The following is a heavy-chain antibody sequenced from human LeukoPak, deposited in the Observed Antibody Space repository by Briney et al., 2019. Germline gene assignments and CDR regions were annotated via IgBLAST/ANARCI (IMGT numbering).Heavy chain of an antibody. V-gene: IGHV4-59*08. J-gene: IGHJ4*02. CDR2: IHYSGST. CDR3: ARGYSSSWYYFDY. D-gene: IGHD6-13*01. Sequence: PSETLSLTCTVSGGSINNYYWSWSRQPPGKGLEWIGYIHYSGSTNYNPSLKSRATISVDTSKSQFSLKLSSVTAADTAIYYCARGYSSSWYYFDYWGQGTLVTVSS. CDR1: GGSINNYY.